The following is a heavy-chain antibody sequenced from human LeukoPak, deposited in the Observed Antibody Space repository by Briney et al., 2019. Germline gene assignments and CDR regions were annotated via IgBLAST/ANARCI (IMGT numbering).Heavy chain of an antibody. CDR1: GYTFSGHY. J-gene: IGHJ4*02. CDR2: INPNSGDT. CDR3: ARKGYYPVGFDY. Sequence: ASVKVSCKASGYTFSGHYIHWVRQAPGQGLEWMGWINPNSGDTSYARKFQVGVNMTSDTSITTAYMELTRLRSDDTAVYYCARKGYYPVGFDYWGQGTLVTVSS. D-gene: IGHD3-22*01. V-gene: IGHV1-2*02.